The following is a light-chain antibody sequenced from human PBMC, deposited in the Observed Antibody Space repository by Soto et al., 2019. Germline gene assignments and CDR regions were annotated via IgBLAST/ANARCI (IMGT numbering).Light chain of an antibody. J-gene: IGLJ1*01. CDR1: SSDVGGYNY. CDR3: NSYTGSSTYV. Sequence: QSVLTQPASVSGSPGQSITISCTGTSSDVGGYNYVYWYQHHPGKVPKLLIYDVANRPSGVSDRFSGSKSGNTASLTISGLQAEDEADYSCNSYTGSSTYVFGTVTKVTVL. V-gene: IGLV2-14*03. CDR2: DVA.